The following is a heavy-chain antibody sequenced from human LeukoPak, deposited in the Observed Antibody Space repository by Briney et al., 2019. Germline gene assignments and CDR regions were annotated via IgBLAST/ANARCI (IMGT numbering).Heavy chain of an antibody. D-gene: IGHD6-13*01. V-gene: IGHV4-39*01. CDR1: GGSIGSSSYY. J-gene: IGHJ6*03. Sequence: PSETLSLTCTVSGGSIGSSSYYWGWIRQPPGKGLEWIGSIYYSGSTYYNPSLKSRVTISVDTSKNQFSLKLSSVTAADTAVYYCARHSVVSIQLAGYYYMDVWGKGTTVTISS. CDR2: IYYSGST. CDR3: ARHSVVSIQLAGYYYMDV.